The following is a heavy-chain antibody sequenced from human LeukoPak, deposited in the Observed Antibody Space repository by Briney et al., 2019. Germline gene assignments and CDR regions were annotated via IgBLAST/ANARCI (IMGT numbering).Heavy chain of an antibody. Sequence: PGGSLRLSCTASGFTFGDYAMSWVRQAPGKGLEWVGFIRSKAYGGTTEYAASVKGRFTISRDDSKSIAYLQMNSLRAEDTAVYYCAKDQGSGSGSYSWGYFDYWGQGTLVTVSS. CDR3: AKDQGSGSGSYSWGYFDY. CDR2: IRSKAYGGTT. J-gene: IGHJ4*02. CDR1: GFTFGDYA. D-gene: IGHD3-10*01. V-gene: IGHV3-49*04.